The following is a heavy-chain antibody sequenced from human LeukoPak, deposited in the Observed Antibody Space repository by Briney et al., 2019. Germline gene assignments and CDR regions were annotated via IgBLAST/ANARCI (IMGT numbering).Heavy chain of an antibody. V-gene: IGHV4-39*02. Sequence: PSETLSLTCTVSGGSISSSSYYWGWIRQPPGKGLEWIGSIYYSGSTYYNPSLKSRVTISVDTSKNQFSLKLSSVTAADTAVYYCAGDPYCSGGSCYSHWFDPWGQGTLVTVSS. D-gene: IGHD2-15*01. CDR2: IYYSGST. J-gene: IGHJ5*02. CDR3: AGDPYCSGGSCYSHWFDP. CDR1: GGSISSSSYY.